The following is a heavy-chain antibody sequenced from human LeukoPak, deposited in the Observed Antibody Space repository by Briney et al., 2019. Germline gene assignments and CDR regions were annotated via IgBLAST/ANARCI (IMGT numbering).Heavy chain of an antibody. Sequence: GGSLRLSCAASGFLFSRYGMHWVRQAPGKGLEWVAFISYDGSNKYYGDSVKGRFTISRDDSKNTLYLQMNSLKTEDTAVYYCTKLWTSGSYDCWGQGTLVTVSS. J-gene: IGHJ4*02. D-gene: IGHD1-26*01. V-gene: IGHV3-30*18. CDR2: ISYDGSNK. CDR1: GFLFSRYG. CDR3: TKLWTSGSYDC.